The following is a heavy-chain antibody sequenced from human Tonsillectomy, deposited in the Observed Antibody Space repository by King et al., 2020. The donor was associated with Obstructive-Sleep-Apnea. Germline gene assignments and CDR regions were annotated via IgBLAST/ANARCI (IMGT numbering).Heavy chain of an antibody. V-gene: IGHV3-48*04. D-gene: IGHD6-13*01. CDR1: GFTFRSYS. CDR3: ARDRQQLVPGYYYYGLDV. CDR2: ISTSSSAI. Sequence: VQLVESGGGLVQPGGSLRLSCAASGFTFRSYSMNWVRQAPGKGLEWVSYISTSSSAIYYADSVKGRFIISRDNAENSLYLQMNSGRAADTAVYWCARDRQQLVPGYYYYGLDVWGQGTTVTVSS. J-gene: IGHJ6*02.